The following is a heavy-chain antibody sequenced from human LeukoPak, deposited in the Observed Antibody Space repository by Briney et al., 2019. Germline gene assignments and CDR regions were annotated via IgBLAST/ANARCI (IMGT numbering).Heavy chain of an antibody. Sequence: GGSLRLSCAASGFTFSSYAMSWVRQAPGKGLEWVSAISGSGGSTYYADSVKGRFTISRDNSKNTLYLQMNSLRAEDTAVYYCANVEGTYYYDSSDAFDIWGQGTMVTVSS. J-gene: IGHJ3*02. CDR2: ISGSGGST. D-gene: IGHD3-22*01. V-gene: IGHV3-23*01. CDR3: ANVEGTYYYDSSDAFDI. CDR1: GFTFSSYA.